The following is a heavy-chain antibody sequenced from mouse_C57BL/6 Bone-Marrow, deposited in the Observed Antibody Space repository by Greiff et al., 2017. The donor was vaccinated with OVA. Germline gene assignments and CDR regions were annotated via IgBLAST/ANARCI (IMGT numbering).Heavy chain of an antibody. Sequence: QVQLQQSGPELAKPGASVKISCKASGYAFSSSWMNWVKQRPGKGLEWIGRIYPGDGDTNYNGKFKGKATLTADKSSSTAYMQLSSLTSEDSAVYFCASLWLRQAGFAYWGQGTLVTVSA. CDR1: GYAFSSSW. J-gene: IGHJ3*01. CDR3: ASLWLRQAGFAY. D-gene: IGHD2-2*01. V-gene: IGHV1-82*01. CDR2: IYPGDGDT.